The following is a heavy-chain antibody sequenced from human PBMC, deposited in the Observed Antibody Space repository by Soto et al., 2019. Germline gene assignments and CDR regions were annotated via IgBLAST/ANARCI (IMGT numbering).Heavy chain of an antibody. CDR3: ARDVRDDVYYYYYGMDV. D-gene: IGHD3-10*02. CDR1: GGSISSGGYY. V-gene: IGHV4-31*03. Sequence: QVQLQESGPGLVKPSQTLSLTCTVSGGSISSGGYYWSWIRQHPGKGLEWIGYIYYSGSTYYNPSLKSRVTISVDTSKNQFSLKLSSVTAADTAVYYCARDVRDDVYYYYYGMDVWGQGTTVTVSS. J-gene: IGHJ6*02. CDR2: IYYSGST.